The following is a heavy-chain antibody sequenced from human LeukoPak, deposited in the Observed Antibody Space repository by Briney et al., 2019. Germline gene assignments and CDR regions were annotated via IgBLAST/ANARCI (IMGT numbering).Heavy chain of an antibody. CDR3: ARDRTPAYYYGSGSSLDY. CDR2: ISAYNGNT. Sequence: ASVKVSCKASGYTFTSYGISWVRQAPGQGLEWMGWISAYNGNTNYAQKLQGRVTMTTDTSTSTAYMELRSLRSDDTAVYYCARDRTPAYYYGSGSSLDYWGQGTLVTVSS. J-gene: IGHJ4*02. CDR1: GYTFTSYG. D-gene: IGHD3-10*01. V-gene: IGHV1-18*01.